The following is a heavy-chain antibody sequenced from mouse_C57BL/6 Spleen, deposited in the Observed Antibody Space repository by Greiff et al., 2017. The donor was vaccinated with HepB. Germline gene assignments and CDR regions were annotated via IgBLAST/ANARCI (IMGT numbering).Heavy chain of an antibody. V-gene: IGHV14-4*01. D-gene: IGHD4-1*01. CDR2: IDPENGDT. Sequence: EVKLMESGAELVRPGASVKLSCTASGFNIKDDYMHWVKQRPEQGLEWIGWIDPENGDTEYASKFQGKATITADTSSNTAYLQLSSLTSEDTAVYYCTSGLTGMYYAMDYWGQGTSVTVSS. CDR1: GFNIKDDY. CDR3: TSGLTGMYYAMDY. J-gene: IGHJ4*01.